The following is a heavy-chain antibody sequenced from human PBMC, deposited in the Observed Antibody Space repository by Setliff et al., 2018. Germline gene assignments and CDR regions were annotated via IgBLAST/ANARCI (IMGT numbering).Heavy chain of an antibody. CDR1: GGAITSSSYL. CDR3: ARHPLRWYDAFDV. V-gene: IGHV4-39*01. D-gene: IGHD4-17*01. Sequence: PSETLSLTCTVSGGAITSSSYLWGWIHQTPGKGLEWIGSIYNTGNTYYNPSLKGRVTISVDTSKKQFSLKVTSLTAADTAVYFCARHPLRWYDAFDVWGQGTKVTVS. J-gene: IGHJ3*01. CDR2: IYNTGNT.